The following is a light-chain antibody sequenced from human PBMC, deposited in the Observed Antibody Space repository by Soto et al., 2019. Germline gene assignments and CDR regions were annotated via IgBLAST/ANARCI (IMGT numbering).Light chain of an antibody. CDR1: QSVSSSY. CDR2: GAS. V-gene: IGKV3-20*01. Sequence: ETGLTQFTGTLSLTAVERATLSWTARQSVSSSYLAWYQQKPGQAPRPLIYGASSRAIGIPDRFSGSGSGTDFTLTISRLEPEDFAVYYGQQYGSSPWTFGQGTKVEIK. J-gene: IGKJ1*01. CDR3: QQYGSSPWT.